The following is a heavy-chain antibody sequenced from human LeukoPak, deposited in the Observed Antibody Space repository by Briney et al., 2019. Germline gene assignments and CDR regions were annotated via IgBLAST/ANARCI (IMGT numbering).Heavy chain of an antibody. V-gene: IGHV3-48*03. CDR1: GFTFRSYE. J-gene: IGHJ4*02. CDR2: ISSSGSTI. D-gene: IGHD5-18*01. CDR3: AKHTD. Sequence: GGPLRLSCAASGFTFRSYEMNWVRQVPGKGLEWVSYISSSGSTIYYADSVKGRFTISRDNAKNSLFLQMNSLRAEDTAVYYCAKHTDWGQGTLVTVSS.